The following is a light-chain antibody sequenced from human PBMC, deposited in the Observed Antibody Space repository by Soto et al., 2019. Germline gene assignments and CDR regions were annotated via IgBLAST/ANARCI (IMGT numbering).Light chain of an antibody. V-gene: IGKV1-27*01. J-gene: IGKJ4*01. CDR3: QKYNRAPLT. CDR2: DAS. Sequence: DIQMTQSPSSLSASVGDRVTITCRASQGISNYLAWYQQKPGKVPKLLINDASTLQTEIPSRFSGSGSDTGFTLTVSSLQPEDVATYYCQKYNRAPLTFGGGTKVEIK. CDR1: QGISNY.